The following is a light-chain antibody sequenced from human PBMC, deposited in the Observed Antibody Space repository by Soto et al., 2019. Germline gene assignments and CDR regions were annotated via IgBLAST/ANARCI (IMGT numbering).Light chain of an antibody. CDR3: SSYTSSTPLV. J-gene: IGLJ2*01. CDR2: EVS. CDR1: SSDVGGYNF. Sequence: QSALTQPASVSGSPGQSITISCAGTSSDVGGYNFVSWYQQHPGKAPKLMIFEVSNRPSGVSNRFSASKSGNTASLTISGHQAEDDAHYYCSSYTSSTPLVFGGGTKLTVL. V-gene: IGLV2-14*01.